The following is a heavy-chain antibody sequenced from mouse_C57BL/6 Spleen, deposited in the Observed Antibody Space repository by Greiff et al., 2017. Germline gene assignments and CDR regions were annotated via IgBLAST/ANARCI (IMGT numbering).Heavy chain of an antibody. CDR2: ISDGGSYT. CDR3: ARDGEVYYDYLAWFAY. CDR1: GFTFSSYA. V-gene: IGHV5-4*01. D-gene: IGHD2-4*01. J-gene: IGHJ3*01. Sequence: EVKLVESGGGLVKPGGSLKLSCAASGFTFSSYAMSWVRQTPEKRLEWVATISDGGSYTYYPDNVKGRFTISRDNAKNNLYLQMSHLKSEDTAMYYCARDGEVYYDYLAWFAYWGQGTLVTVSA.